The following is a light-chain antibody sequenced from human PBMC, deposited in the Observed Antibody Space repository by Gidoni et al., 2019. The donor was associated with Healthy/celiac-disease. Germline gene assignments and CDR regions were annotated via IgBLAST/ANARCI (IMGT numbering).Light chain of an antibody. CDR2: DVS. V-gene: IGLV2-11*01. Sequence: QSALTQPRSVSGSPGQSVTISCTGTSSDVGGYNYLSWYQQHPGKAPKLMIYDVSKRPSGVPDRFSGSKSGNTASLTISGLQAEDEADYYCCSYAGSYTPVVFGGGTKLTVL. CDR3: CSYAGSYTPVV. J-gene: IGLJ2*01. CDR1: SSDVGGYNY.